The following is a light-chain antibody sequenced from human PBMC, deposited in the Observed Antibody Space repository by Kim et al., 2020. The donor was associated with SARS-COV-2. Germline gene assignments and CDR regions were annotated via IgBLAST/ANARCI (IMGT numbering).Light chain of an antibody. CDR3: SSYTSSSTRV. V-gene: IGLV2-14*03. J-gene: IGLJ2*01. CDR1: SSDVGGYNY. CDR2: DVS. Sequence: QSITISCTGTSSDVGGYNYVSWYQQHPGKAPKLMIYDVSNRPSGVSDRFSGSKSGNTASLTISGLQAEDEADYYCSSYTSSSTRVFGGGTQLTVL.